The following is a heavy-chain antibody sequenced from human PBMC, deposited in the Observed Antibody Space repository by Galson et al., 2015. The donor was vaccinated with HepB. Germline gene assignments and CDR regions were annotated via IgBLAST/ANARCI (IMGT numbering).Heavy chain of an antibody. Sequence: SLRLSCAASGFTFSSYAMHWVRQAPGKGLEWVAVISYDGSNKYYADSVKGRFTISRDNSKNTLYLQMNSLRAEDTAVYYCARDHHYDILTGYFDYWGQGTLVTVSS. CDR3: ARDHHYDILTGYFDY. J-gene: IGHJ4*02. D-gene: IGHD3-9*01. CDR1: GFTFSSYA. V-gene: IGHV3-30*04. CDR2: ISYDGSNK.